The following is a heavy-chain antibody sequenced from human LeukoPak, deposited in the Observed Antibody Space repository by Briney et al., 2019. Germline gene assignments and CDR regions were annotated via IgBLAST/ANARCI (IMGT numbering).Heavy chain of an antibody. CDR2: INHSGST. V-gene: IGHV4-34*01. CDR1: GGSFSGYY. D-gene: IGHD6-13*01. CDR3: ARSIVAAATIDY. J-gene: IGHJ4*02. Sequence: SETLSLTCAVYGGSFSGYYWSWIRQPPGKGLEWIGGINHSGSTNYNPSLKSRVTISVDTSKNQFSLKLSSVTAADAAVYYCARSIVAAATIDYWGQGTLVTVSS.